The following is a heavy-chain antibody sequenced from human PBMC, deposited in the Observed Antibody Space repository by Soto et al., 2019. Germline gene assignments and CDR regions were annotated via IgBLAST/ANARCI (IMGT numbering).Heavy chain of an antibody. CDR2: IKQDGSEI. J-gene: IGHJ4*02. CDR1: GFSLNDYW. Sequence: GGSLRLSCAASGFSLNDYWMHWVRQAPGKGLEWVANIKQDGSEIYYVDSVKGRFTISRDNAKNSLYLQMTSLRVEDTAVYFCVRGAPMGAYWGQGTLVTVSS. CDR3: VRGAPMGAY. V-gene: IGHV3-7*01. D-gene: IGHD3-10*01.